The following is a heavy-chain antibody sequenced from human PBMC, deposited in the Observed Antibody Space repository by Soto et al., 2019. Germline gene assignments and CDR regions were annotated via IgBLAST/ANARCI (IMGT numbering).Heavy chain of an antibody. J-gene: IGHJ4*02. CDR1: VFTFSAFG. CDR3: ARESEDLTSNFDY. CDR2: ISYDGILK. Sequence: GGSLRLSCAVSVFTFSAFGMHWVRQAPGKGLEWVAIISYDGILKYYADSVKGRFTISRDTSKGALYLQMNSLTPEDTAVYYCARESEDLTSNFDYWGQGTLVTVSS. V-gene: IGHV3-30*03.